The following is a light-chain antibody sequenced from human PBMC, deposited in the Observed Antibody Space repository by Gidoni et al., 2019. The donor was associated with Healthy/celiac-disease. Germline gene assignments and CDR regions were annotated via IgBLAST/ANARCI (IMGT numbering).Light chain of an antibody. J-gene: IGKJ1*01. CDR1: QSVSSN. V-gene: IGKV3-15*01. CDR2: GAS. Sequence: EIVMTQSPATLSVSPGARATLSCRASQSVSSNLAWYQQNPGQPPRLLIYGASTRAPGLPARFSGSGSGTEFTLTISSLQSEDFVVYYCQQYNNWPRPFXQXTKVXIK. CDR3: QQYNNWPRP.